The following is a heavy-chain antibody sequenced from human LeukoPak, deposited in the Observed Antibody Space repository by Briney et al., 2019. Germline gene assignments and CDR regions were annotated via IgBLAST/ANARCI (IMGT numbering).Heavy chain of an antibody. CDR1: GFTFSNAW. V-gene: IGHV3-15*01. J-gene: IGHJ3*02. D-gene: IGHD3-10*01. CDR2: IKSKTDGGTT. Sequence: GGSLRLSCAASGFTFSNAWMSWVRQAPGKGLEWVGRIKSKTDGGTTDYAAPVKGRFTISRDDSKNTLYLQMNSLRAEDTAVYYCARDRALWFGELSPRQIDAFDIWGQGTMVTVSS. CDR3: ARDRALWFGELSPRQIDAFDI.